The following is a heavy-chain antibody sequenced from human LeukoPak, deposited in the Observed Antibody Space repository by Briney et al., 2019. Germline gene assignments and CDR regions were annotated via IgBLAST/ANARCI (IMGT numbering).Heavy chain of an antibody. CDR1: GYTFTGYC. CDR3: ARDPVSSSGRWEFDY. D-gene: IGHD6-19*01. Sequence: ASVKVSCKASGYTFTGYCMHWVRQATGQGLEWMGWINPNSGGTNYAQKFQGRVTMTRDTSISTAYMELSRLRSDDTAVYYCARDPVSSSGRWEFDYWGQGTLVTVSS. CDR2: INPNSGGT. J-gene: IGHJ4*02. V-gene: IGHV1-2*02.